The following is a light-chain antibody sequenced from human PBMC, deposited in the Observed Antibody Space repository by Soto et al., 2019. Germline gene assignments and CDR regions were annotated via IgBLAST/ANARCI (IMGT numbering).Light chain of an antibody. Sequence: EVVMTQSPVTLSLSPGDRATVSCRASQTVVTHLAWFQQKPGQPPGLLIYDASATATGIPARFSGSGSGTEFTLTISSLQSEDFAVYYCQQYNKWPRTFGQGTKVE. CDR2: DAS. CDR3: QQYNKWPRT. J-gene: IGKJ1*01. V-gene: IGKV3-15*01. CDR1: QTVVTH.